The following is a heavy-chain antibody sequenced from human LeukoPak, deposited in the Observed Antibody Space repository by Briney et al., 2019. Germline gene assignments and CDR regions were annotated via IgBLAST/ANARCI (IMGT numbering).Heavy chain of an antibody. J-gene: IGHJ5*02. CDR3: ARGERRYCSGGSCYDWFDP. Sequence: GGSLRLSCAASGFTFSTYSMNWVRQAPGKGLEWLSYISSGSSTIYYADSVKGRFTIPRDNAKNSLYLQMNSLRAEDTAVYYCARGERRYCSGGSCYDWFDPWGQGTLVTVSS. D-gene: IGHD2-15*01. CDR1: GFTFSTYS. V-gene: IGHV3-48*01. CDR2: ISSGSSTI.